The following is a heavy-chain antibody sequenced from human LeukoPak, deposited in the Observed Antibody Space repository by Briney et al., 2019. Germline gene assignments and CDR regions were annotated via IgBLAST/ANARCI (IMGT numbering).Heavy chain of an antibody. V-gene: IGHV4-34*01. CDR2: INHSGST. D-gene: IGHD2-2*01. CDR1: GGSFSGYC. Sequence: SETLSLTCAVYGGSFSGYCWSWIRQPPGKGLEWIGEINHSGSTNYNPSLKSRVTISVDTSKNQFSLKLSSVTAADTAVYYCAREGGYCSSTSCYYKFNWFDPWGQGTLVTVSS. J-gene: IGHJ5*02. CDR3: AREGGYCSSTSCYYKFNWFDP.